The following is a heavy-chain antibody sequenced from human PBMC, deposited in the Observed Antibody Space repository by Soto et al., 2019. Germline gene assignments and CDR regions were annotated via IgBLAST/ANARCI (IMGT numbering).Heavy chain of an antibody. CDR2: IYYSGST. J-gene: IGHJ5*02. CDR1: GGSISSSSYY. D-gene: IGHD3-10*01. V-gene: IGHV4-39*01. Sequence: SGTLSLTCTVSGGSISSSSYYWGWIRQPPGKGLEWIGSIYYSGSTYYNPSLKSRVTISVDTSKNQFSLKLSSVTAADTAVYYCARRGGSSWFDPWGQGTLVTVSS. CDR3: ARRGGSSWFDP.